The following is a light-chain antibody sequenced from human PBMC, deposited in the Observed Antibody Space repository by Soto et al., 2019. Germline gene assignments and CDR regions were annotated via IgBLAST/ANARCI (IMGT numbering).Light chain of an antibody. CDR3: QQYESTAPT. J-gene: IGKJ2*01. Sequence: IVMTQSPDSLAVSLGERATINCKSSQSVFYNSNNKNYLAWYPQRPGQPPKLLIYWASTRESGVPDRFSGSRSGTDFTLTITTLQAEDVAVYYYQQYESTAPTFGQGTKLEI. V-gene: IGKV4-1*01. CDR2: WAS. CDR1: QSVFYNSNNKNY.